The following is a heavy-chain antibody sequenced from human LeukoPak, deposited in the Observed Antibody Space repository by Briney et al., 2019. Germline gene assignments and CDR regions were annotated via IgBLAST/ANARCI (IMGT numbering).Heavy chain of an antibody. CDR2: IKEDGSEQ. Sequence: GGSLRLSCAASGFTFSSHAMSWVRQAPGKGLEWVANIKEDGSEQYYVDSVKGRFTISRDNAKNSLYLQMNSLRAEDTAVYYCARGIATGIDFFDPWGQGTLVTVSS. CDR1: GFTFSSHA. CDR3: ARGIATGIDFFDP. V-gene: IGHV3-7*01. D-gene: IGHD6-13*01. J-gene: IGHJ5*02.